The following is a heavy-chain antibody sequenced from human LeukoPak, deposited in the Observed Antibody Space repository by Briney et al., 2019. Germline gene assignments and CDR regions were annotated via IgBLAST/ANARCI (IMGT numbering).Heavy chain of an antibody. D-gene: IGHD1-26*01. CDR2: IYTSGST. CDR3: ARFFRTVWELPYY. J-gene: IGHJ4*02. V-gene: IGHV4-4*07. CDR1: GGSLSSYY. Sequence: SETLSLTCTVSGGSLSSYYWNWIRQPAGKGLEWIGRIYTSGSTNYNPSLKSRVTMSVDTSKNQFSLRLSSVTAADTAVYYCARFFRTVWELPYYWGPGTLVTVSS.